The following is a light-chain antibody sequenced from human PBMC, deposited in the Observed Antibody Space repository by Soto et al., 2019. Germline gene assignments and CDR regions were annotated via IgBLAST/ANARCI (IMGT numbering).Light chain of an antibody. V-gene: IGKV1-9*01. CDR3: LQLHSYPTT. CDR1: QGISSY. Sequence: IQLTQSPSSLSAFVGDRVTITCRASQGISSYLAWYQQKPGKAPKLLIYAASTFQSGVPSRFSGSGSGTDFTLTISSLQPEVFSFFYRLQLHSYPTTFAGGTK. J-gene: IGKJ4*01. CDR2: AAS.